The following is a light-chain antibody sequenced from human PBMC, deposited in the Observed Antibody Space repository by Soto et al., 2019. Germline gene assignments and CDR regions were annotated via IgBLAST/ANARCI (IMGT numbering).Light chain of an antibody. V-gene: IGKV3-20*01. CDR1: QSGSSK. CDR2: AAS. Sequence: VIAQTPSPLSLSPGERATLSFRASQSGSSKLVWYQQKPGQAPRFLIYAASNRATGIPDRFSGSGSGTDFTLTISRLEPEDFAVYYCQQSGNSPPTFGQGTKVDI. CDR3: QQSGNSPPT. J-gene: IGKJ1*01.